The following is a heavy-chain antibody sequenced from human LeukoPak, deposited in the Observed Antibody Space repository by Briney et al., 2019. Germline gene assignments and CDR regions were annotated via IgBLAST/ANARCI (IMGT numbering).Heavy chain of an antibody. CDR2: IHYSGRT. D-gene: IGHD1-26*01. V-gene: IGHV4-59*01. Sequence: PSETLSLTCTVSGDSLSTYYWTWIRQPPGRGLEWIGYIHYSGRTDYNPSLKSRVTISVDTSKNQFSLRLTSVTAADTAVYFYARGGNYYEAMVWGQGTLVTVSS. CDR1: GDSLSTYY. CDR3: ARGGNYYEAMV. J-gene: IGHJ4*02.